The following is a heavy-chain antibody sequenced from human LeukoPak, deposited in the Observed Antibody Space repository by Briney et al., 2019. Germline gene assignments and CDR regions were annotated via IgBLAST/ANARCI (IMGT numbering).Heavy chain of an antibody. CDR2: IYYSGST. D-gene: IGHD2-15*01. CDR3: ARHYCSGGSCYPDY. Sequence: SETLSLTCTVSGGSISSSSYYWGWIRQPPGKGLEWIGSIYYSGSTYYNPSLKSRLTISVDTSKNQFSLKLSSVTAADTAVYYCARHYCSGGSCYPDYWGQGTLVTVSS. V-gene: IGHV4-39*01. CDR1: GGSISSSSYY. J-gene: IGHJ4*02.